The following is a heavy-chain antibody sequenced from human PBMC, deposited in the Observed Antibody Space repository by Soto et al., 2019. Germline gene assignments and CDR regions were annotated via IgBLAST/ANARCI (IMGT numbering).Heavy chain of an antibody. CDR2: ISANSGNT. CDR1: GYNLTTYG. J-gene: IGHJ4*02. D-gene: IGHD2-21*01. Sequence: QIQLLQSGAEGKKPGASVTVSCKASGYNLTTYGITWVRQGPAQGLEWLGWISANSGNTNYAPKFQGRVTRTTDSSTGTGYLELRRLRSDDTAVYYCAVPRISSSGGICYCDHWGQGTRVTVSS. CDR3: AVPRISSSGGICYCDH. V-gene: IGHV1-18*01.